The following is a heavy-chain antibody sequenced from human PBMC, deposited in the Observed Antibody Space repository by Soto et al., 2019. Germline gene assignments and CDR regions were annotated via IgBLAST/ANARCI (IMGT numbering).Heavy chain of an antibody. J-gene: IGHJ4*02. CDR2: ITNNGAGT. V-gene: IGHV3-23*01. D-gene: IGHD6-13*01. CDR3: AKGLNNGRWYAAD. Sequence: EVHLLESGGGLVQPGESLRLSCGASGFTFSSCVMTWVRQAPGKELEWVSSITNNGAGTHYADSVKGRFTISSDNSKNTVFLQMNNLRAEDTAVYYCAKGLNNGRWYAADWGQGTLVTVSS. CDR1: GFTFSSCV.